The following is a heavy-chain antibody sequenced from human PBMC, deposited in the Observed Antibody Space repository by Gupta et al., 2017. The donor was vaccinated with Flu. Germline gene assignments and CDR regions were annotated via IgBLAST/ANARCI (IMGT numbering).Heavy chain of an antibody. V-gene: IGHV4-59*08. CDR1: SLGGFY. CDR3: ERPGVHYVDDIEI. CDR2: TCYSGFT. Sequence: SLGGFYWSEIRQYPGKGLEWIGYTCYSGFTNEQPSLRVRVSISIDVPNRLVALKLSYGTAEDTAIYWCERPGVHYVDDIEIWSQGTMVNVS. J-gene: IGHJ3*02. D-gene: IGHD3-16*01.